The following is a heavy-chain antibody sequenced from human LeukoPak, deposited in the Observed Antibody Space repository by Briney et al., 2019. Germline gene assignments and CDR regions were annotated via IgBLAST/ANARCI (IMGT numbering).Heavy chain of an antibody. CDR1: GFTFSTYW. Sequence: PGGSLRLSCAASGFTFSTYWMHWVRQAPGKGLVWVSRINSDGGSTSYADSVKGRFTISRDNAKNTLYLQMNSLRAVDTAVYYCARGSLRLPDYWGQGTLVTVSS. CDR2: INSDGGST. D-gene: IGHD6-19*01. V-gene: IGHV3-74*01. J-gene: IGHJ4*02. CDR3: ARGSLRLPDY.